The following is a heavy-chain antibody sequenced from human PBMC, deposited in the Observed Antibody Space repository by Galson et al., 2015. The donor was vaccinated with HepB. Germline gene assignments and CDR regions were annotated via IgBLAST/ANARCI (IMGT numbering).Heavy chain of an antibody. CDR2: IHGGNNR. CDR3: AQLGTGY. J-gene: IGHJ4*02. D-gene: IGHD6-13*01. CDR1: GFSIRSHY. V-gene: IGHV3-53*01. Sequence: SLRLSCAASGFSIRSHYMNWVRQAPGKGLEWVSVIHGGNNRYYADSVKGRFTTSRDDSINTLFLQMNSLRVEDTAVYYCAQLGTGYWGQGVPVTVSS.